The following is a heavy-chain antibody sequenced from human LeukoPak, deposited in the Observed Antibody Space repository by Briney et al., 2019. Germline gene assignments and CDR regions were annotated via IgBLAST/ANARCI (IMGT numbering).Heavy chain of an antibody. CDR1: GGSISSSNYY. J-gene: IGHJ4*02. Sequence: SETLSLTCTVSGGSISSSNYYWGWIRHPPGKGLEGIGSIYYSGGTYYNPSLKRRVTISVDTSKNQFSRKVSSDTAADTAVYYCARSYGSGSYAGYWGQGTLVTVSS. V-gene: IGHV4-39*01. CDR3: ARSYGSGSYAGY. CDR2: IYYSGGT. D-gene: IGHD3-10*01.